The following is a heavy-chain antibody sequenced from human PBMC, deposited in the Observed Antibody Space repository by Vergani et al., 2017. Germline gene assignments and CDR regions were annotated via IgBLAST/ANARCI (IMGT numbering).Heavy chain of an antibody. CDR3: ARQEMLGYYYDGMDV. V-gene: IGHV4-61*02. CDR1: GGSISSGSYY. CDR2: IYTSVST. Sequence: QVQLQESGPGLVKPSQTLSLTCTVSGGSISSGSYYWSWIRQPAGKGLGWIGRIYTSVSTNYNPSLKSPVTISVDTAKNQFSLKLSSVTAADTAVYYCARQEMLGYYYDGMDVWGQGTTVTVS. J-gene: IGHJ6*02. D-gene: IGHD5-24*01.